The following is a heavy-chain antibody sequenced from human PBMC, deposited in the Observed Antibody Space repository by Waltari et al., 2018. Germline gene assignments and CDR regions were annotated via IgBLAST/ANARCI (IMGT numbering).Heavy chain of an antibody. J-gene: IGHJ3*02. D-gene: IGHD2-2*03. CDR1: GGSISSSNW. Sequence: QVQLQESGPGLVKPSGTLSLTCAVSGGSISSSNWWSWVRQPPGKGREWIGEIYHSGSTNYNPSHKSRVTRSVDKSKNQFALKLSSVTAADTAVYYCARGGPGYCSSTSCSSDAFDIWGQGTMVTVSS. CDR2: IYHSGST. V-gene: IGHV4-4*02. CDR3: ARGGPGYCSSTSCSSDAFDI.